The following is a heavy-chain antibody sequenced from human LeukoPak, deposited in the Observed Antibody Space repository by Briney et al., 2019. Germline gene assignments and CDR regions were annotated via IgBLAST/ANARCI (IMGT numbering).Heavy chain of an antibody. CDR3: TTDRWYFDY. CDR1: GFTFSNAW. D-gene: IGHD6-13*01. J-gene: IGHJ4*02. Sequence: PGGSLRLSCAASGFTFSNAWMSWVRQAPGKGLEWVSRIKSKTDGGTTDYAAPVKGRFTISRDDSKNTLYLQMNSLKTEDTAVYYCTTDRWYFDYWGQGTLVTVSS. CDR2: IKSKTDGGTT. V-gene: IGHV3-15*01.